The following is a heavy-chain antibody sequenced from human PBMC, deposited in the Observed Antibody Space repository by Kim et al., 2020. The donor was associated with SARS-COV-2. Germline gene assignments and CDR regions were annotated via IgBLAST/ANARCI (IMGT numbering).Heavy chain of an antibody. D-gene: IGHD5-12*01. CDR3: ARGATLLTPYSLFDP. Sequence: ASVKVSCKASGYTFTSYYMHWVRQAPGQGLEWMGIINPSGGNTSYAQKFQGRVTMTRDTSTSTVYMELSSLRSEDTAVYYCARGATLLTPYSLFDPWGQGTLVTVSS. CDR1: GYTFTSYY. CDR2: INPSGGNT. J-gene: IGHJ5*02. V-gene: IGHV1-46*01.